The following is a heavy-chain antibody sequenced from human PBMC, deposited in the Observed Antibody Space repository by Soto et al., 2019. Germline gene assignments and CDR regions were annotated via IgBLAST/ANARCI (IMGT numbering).Heavy chain of an antibody. CDR3: ARHSSWRTSVYHY. D-gene: IGHD6-6*01. V-gene: IGHV5-51*01. Sequence: EVQLVQSGAEVKKAGESLKISCKASGYSFTSYWIGWVRQMPGKGLEWMGIIYPSDSDTRYSPSFQGQVTISADKSISTAYLQWSSLKASDTAMYYCARHSSWRTSVYHYWGQGTLVTVSS. J-gene: IGHJ4*02. CDR2: IYPSDSDT. CDR1: GYSFTSYW.